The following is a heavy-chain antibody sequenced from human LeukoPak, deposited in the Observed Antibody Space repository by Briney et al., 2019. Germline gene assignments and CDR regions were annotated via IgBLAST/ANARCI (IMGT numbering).Heavy chain of an antibody. CDR2: ISLSGLT. CDR3: TSENGAFSPFGF. Sequence: SEPLSLTCGVSGGSITTNNFWSWVRQAPGQGLEWIGEISLSGLTNYNSSLSSRITISLNRAKSHLSLNLRSVTAADTAIYYCTSENGAFSPFGFWGQGTVVTVSS. J-gene: IGHJ4*02. CDR1: GGSITTNNF. V-gene: IGHV4-4*02. D-gene: IGHD2-8*01.